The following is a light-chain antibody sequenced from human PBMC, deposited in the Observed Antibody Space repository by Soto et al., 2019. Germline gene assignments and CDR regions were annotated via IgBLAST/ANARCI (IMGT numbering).Light chain of an antibody. V-gene: IGLV1-51*02. CDR3: GTWDSRLTSLV. Sequence: QAVVTQPPSLSAAPGQKVTISCSGSNSNIGNNYVSWYQQFPGTAPILLLSQNNRRPSGIPDRFSGSKSGTSATLGITGLQTGDEAVYYCGTWDSRLTSLVFGGGTKLTVL. CDR2: QNN. CDR1: NSNIGNNY. J-gene: IGLJ2*01.